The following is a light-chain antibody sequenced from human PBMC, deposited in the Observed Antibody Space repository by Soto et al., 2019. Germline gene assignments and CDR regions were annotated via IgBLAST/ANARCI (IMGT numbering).Light chain of an antibody. CDR2: GAS. Sequence: EIVLTQSPGTISMYTGERATLSCSASQRVGSTSLAWYQQRPGQAPRLLIYGASSRATGIPDRFSGSGSGTDFTFTFSRLEPEDFAVDYCQVYTNSFGGGTKV. J-gene: IGKJ4*02. CDR3: QVYTNS. V-gene: IGKV3-20*01. CDR1: QRVGSTS.